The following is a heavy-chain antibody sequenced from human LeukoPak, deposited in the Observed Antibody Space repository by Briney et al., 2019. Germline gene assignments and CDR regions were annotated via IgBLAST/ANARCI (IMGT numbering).Heavy chain of an antibody. CDR2: SYYSGST. D-gene: IGHD1-26*01. Sequence: SETLSLTCTVSGGSISSSSYYWGWIRQPPGKGLEWIVSSYYSGSTYYNPSLKSRVTISVDTSKNQSSLKLSSVTAADTAVYYCARYASGSYFDYWGQGTLVTVSS. CDR3: ARYASGSYFDY. V-gene: IGHV4-39*01. J-gene: IGHJ4*02. CDR1: GGSISSSSYY.